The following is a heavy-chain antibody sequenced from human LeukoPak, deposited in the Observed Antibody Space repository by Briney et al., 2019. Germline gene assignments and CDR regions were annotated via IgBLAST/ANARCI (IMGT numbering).Heavy chain of an antibody. Sequence: SGTLSLTCTVSLDSLTSDNYLWGWVRQHPGEGLGWLVYINNRGNTYYNPSLRSRVTISIDTSKKQFSLNLSSVTAADTAVYYCARELMAQSATDAFDIWGQGTVVTVSS. V-gene: IGHV4-31*03. CDR3: ARELMAQSATDAFDI. CDR1: LDSLTSDNYL. D-gene: IGHD2-15*01. J-gene: IGHJ3*02. CDR2: INNRGNT.